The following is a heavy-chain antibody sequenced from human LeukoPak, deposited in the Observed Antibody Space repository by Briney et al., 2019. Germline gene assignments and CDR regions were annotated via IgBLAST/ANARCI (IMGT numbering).Heavy chain of an antibody. CDR3: ARRPYSGSPNWFDP. V-gene: IGHV5-51*01. J-gene: IGHJ5*02. D-gene: IGHD1-26*01. Sequence: GESLKISCEASGHSFTNHWIGWVRQMPGKGLEWMGIINLGDSETQYSPSFQGQVTISLDKSISTAHLQWRSLKVSDTAMYYCARRPYSGSPNWFDPWGQGTLVTVSS. CDR1: GHSFTNHW. CDR2: INLGDSET.